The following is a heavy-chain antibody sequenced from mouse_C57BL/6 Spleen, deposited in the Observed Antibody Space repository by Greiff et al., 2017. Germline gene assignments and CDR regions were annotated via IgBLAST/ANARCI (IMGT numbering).Heavy chain of an antibody. Sequence: VKLMESGPGLVQPSQSLSITCTVSGFSLTSYGVHWVRQSPGKGLEWLGVIWSGGSTDYNAAFISRLSISKDNSKSQVFFKMNSLQADDTAIYYCASYDGYRGTWFAYWGQGTLVTVSA. CDR1: GFSLTSYG. CDR2: IWSGGST. CDR3: ASYDGYRGTWFAY. D-gene: IGHD2-3*01. V-gene: IGHV2-2*01. J-gene: IGHJ3*01.